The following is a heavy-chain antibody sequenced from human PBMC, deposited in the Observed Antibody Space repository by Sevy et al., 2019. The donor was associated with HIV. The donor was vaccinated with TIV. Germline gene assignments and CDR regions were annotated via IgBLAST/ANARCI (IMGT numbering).Heavy chain of an antibody. CDR3: AKGTLVVPTVIYYYYGMSV. Sequence: GGSLRLSCAASEVTFSNYAMSWVHQAPGKGLEWVSSISGSGGETFYADSVKGRFTISRDNSKNTLYLEMNSLRAEDTAVYYCAKGTLVVPTVIYYYYGMSVWGQGTTVTVSS. CDR2: ISGSGGET. D-gene: IGHD2-2*02. V-gene: IGHV3-23*01. J-gene: IGHJ6*02. CDR1: EVTFSNYA.